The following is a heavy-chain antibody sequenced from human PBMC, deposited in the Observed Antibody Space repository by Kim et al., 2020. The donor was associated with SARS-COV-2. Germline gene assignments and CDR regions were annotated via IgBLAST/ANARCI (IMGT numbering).Heavy chain of an antibody. Sequence: GGSLRLSCAASGFTFSGSAIHWVRQAPGKGLEWVGRIRSKANSYATAYAASVKGRFTISRDDSKYTAYLQMNSLKTEDTAVYSCTNVPGTTLAFWDAFDNWGQGTMVTVSS. CDR2: IRSKANSYAT. V-gene: IGHV3-73*01. D-gene: IGHD1-1*01. CDR3: TNVPGTTLAFWDAFDN. CDR1: GFTFSGSA. J-gene: IGHJ3*02.